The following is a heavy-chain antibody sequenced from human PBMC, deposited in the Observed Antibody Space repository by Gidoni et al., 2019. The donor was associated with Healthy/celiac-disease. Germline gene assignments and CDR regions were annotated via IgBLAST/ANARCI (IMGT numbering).Heavy chain of an antibody. CDR3: AKEAEVIVVITANFDY. CDR1: GFTFSSYA. V-gene: IGHV3-23*01. J-gene: IGHJ4*02. CDR2: ISGSGGST. Sequence: EVQLLESGGGLVQPGGSLSLSCAASGFTFSSYAMSWVRQAPGKGLEWVSAISGSGGSTYYADSVKGRFTISRDNSKNTLYLQMNSLRAEDTAVYYCAKEAEVIVVITANFDYWGQGTLVTVSS. D-gene: IGHD3-22*01.